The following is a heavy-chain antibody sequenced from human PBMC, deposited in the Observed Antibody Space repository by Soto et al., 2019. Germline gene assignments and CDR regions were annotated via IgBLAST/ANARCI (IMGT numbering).Heavy chain of an antibody. V-gene: IGHV4-59*04. CDR2: IYHSGST. CDR3: ALMVYAIGYYYGMDV. CDR1: GGSISSYY. Sequence: PSETLSLTCTVSGGSISSYYWSWIRQPPGKGLECIGYIYHSGSTYYNPSLKSRVTISVDRSKNQFSLKLSSVTAADTAVYYCALMVYAIGYYYGMDVWGQGTTVTVSS. D-gene: IGHD2-8*01. J-gene: IGHJ6*02.